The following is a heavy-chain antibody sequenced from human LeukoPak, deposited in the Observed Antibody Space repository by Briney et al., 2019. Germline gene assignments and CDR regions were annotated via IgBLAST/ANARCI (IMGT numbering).Heavy chain of an antibody. J-gene: IGHJ4*02. D-gene: IGHD3-22*01. Sequence: SQTLSLTCTVSGGSISSGGYYWSWIRQHPGKGLEWIGYIYYSGSTYYNPSLKSRVTISVDTSKNQFSLKLSSVTPADTAVYYCARSGLGYYYDSSGYFYFDYWGQGTLVTVSS. CDR1: GGSISSGGYY. V-gene: IGHV4-31*03. CDR2: IYYSGST. CDR3: ARSGLGYYYDSSGYFYFDY.